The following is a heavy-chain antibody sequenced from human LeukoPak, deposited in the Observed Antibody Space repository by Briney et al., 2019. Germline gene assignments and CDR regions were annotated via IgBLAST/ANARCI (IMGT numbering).Heavy chain of an antibody. J-gene: IGHJ6*03. CDR3: ARVLVVVPAAMLWDGDYYYYMDV. CDR2: IYYSGST. Sequence: PSETLSLTCTVSGGSISSYYWSWIRQPPGKGLEWIGYIYYSGSTNYNPSLKSRVTISVDTSKNQFSLKLSSVTAADTAVYYCARVLVVVPAAMLWDGDYYYYMDVWGKGTTVTISS. CDR1: GGSISSYY. D-gene: IGHD2-2*01. V-gene: IGHV4-59*01.